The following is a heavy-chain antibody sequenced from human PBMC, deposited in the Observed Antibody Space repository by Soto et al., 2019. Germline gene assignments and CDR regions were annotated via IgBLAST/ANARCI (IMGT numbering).Heavy chain of an antibody. CDR2: ISAYNGNT. J-gene: IGHJ4*02. CDR3: AKTYSSSWYGKFDY. V-gene: IGHV1-18*01. D-gene: IGHD6-13*01. CDR1: GYTFTSYG. Sequence: ASVKVSCKASGYTFTSYGISWVRQAPGQGLEWMGWISAYNGNTNYAQKLQGRVTMTTDTSTSTAYMELRSLRSDDTAVYYCAKTYSSSWYGKFDYWGQGTRVTVSS.